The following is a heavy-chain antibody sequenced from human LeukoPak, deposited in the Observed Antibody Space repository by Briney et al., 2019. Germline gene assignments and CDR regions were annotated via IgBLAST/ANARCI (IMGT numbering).Heavy chain of an antibody. J-gene: IGHJ3*02. V-gene: IGHV1-46*01. CDR3: ASSLIVFGAADDAFDI. D-gene: IGHD3-16*01. CDR2: INPSGGST. CDR1: GYTFTSYY. Sequence: ASVKVSCKASGYTFTSYYMHWVRQAPGQGLEWMGIINPSGGSTSYAQKFQGRVTMTRDTSTSTVYMELSSLRSEDTAVYYCASSLIVFGAADDAFDIWGQGTMVTVSS.